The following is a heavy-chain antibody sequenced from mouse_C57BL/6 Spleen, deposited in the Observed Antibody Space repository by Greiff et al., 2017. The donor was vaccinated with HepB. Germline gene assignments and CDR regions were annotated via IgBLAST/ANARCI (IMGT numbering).Heavy chain of an antibody. V-gene: IGHV1-42*01. Sequence: VQLQQSGPELVKPGASVKISCKASGYSFTGYYMNWVKQSPEKSLEWIGEINPSTGGTTYNQKFKAKATLTVDKSSSTAYMQLKSLTSEDSAVYYCARRQPLWYFDVWGTGTTVTVSS. CDR1: GYSFTGYY. CDR3: ARRQPLWYFDV. J-gene: IGHJ1*03. D-gene: IGHD6-1*01. CDR2: INPSTGGT.